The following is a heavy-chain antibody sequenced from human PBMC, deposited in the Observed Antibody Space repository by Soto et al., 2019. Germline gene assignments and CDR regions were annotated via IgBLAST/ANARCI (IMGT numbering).Heavy chain of an antibody. Sequence: QVQLVQSGAEVKKPGSSVKVSCKASGGTFSSYTISWVRQAPGQGLEWMGRIIPILGIANYAQKFQGRVTITADKSPSTAYMELSSLRSEDTAVYYCARVKYYYGSGSHKTTPDNWFDPWGQGTLVTVSS. J-gene: IGHJ5*02. CDR1: GGTFSSYT. D-gene: IGHD3-10*01. V-gene: IGHV1-69*02. CDR3: ARVKYYYGSGSHKTTPDNWFDP. CDR2: IIPILGIA.